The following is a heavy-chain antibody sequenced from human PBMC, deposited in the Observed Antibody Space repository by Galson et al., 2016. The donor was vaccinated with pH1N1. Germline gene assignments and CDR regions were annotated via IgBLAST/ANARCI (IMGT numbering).Heavy chain of an antibody. CDR2: IRGDGTQI. Sequence: SLRLSCAGSGISLSSSWMTWVRQAPGKGLEWVANIRGDGTQIHYVDSVKGRFTISRDNAKNSLFLQMNDLRAEDTAFYYCARDFSPSRYHDGTFYYDAFDIWGQGTMVTVSS. J-gene: IGHJ3*02. CDR1: GISLSSSW. V-gene: IGHV3-7*01. CDR3: ARDFSPSRYHDGTFYYDAFDI. D-gene: IGHD3-16*02.